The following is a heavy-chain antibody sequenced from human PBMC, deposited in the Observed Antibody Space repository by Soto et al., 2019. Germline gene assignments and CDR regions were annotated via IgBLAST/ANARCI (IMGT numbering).Heavy chain of an antibody. CDR1: GYSFTSYW. Sequence: PXESLKISFKGSGYSFTSYWIGWVRQIPGKGLEWMGTIYPGDSETTYSPSFQGQVTISADKSIRTAHLQWTSLKASDTAMYYCARLDSSGYHLVDYWGQGTLVTVSS. D-gene: IGHD3-22*01. CDR3: ARLDSSGYHLVDY. J-gene: IGHJ4*02. V-gene: IGHV5-51*01. CDR2: IYPGDSET.